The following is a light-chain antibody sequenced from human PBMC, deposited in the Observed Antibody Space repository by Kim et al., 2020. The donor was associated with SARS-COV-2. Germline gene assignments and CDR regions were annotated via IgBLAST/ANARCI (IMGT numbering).Light chain of an antibody. Sequence: VALGQTVRITCQGDSLRSYYATWYQQHPGQAPKVVIYGKDNRPSGVPDRFSGSSSGNTAYLTITGTQAGDEADYYCNSRDSNDYVVFGGGTQLTVL. CDR1: SLRSYY. J-gene: IGLJ2*01. V-gene: IGLV3-19*01. CDR3: NSRDSNDYVV. CDR2: GKD.